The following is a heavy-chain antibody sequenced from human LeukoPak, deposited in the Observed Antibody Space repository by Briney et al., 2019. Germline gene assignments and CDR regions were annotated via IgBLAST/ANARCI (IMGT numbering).Heavy chain of an antibody. CDR3: ASRRAVAGRGDYFDY. CDR2: INLSGTT. D-gene: IGHD6-19*01. CDR1: GGSFSGYY. Sequence: SETLSLTCAVYGGSFSGYYWSWIRQPPVQGLEWIGEINLSGTTNYNPSLKSRVTISVDTSKNQFSLKLSSVTAADAAVYYCASRRAVAGRGDYFDYWGQGTLVTVSS. J-gene: IGHJ4*02. V-gene: IGHV4-34*01.